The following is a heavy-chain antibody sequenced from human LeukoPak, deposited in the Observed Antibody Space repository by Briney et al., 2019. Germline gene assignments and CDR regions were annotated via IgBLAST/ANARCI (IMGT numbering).Heavy chain of an antibody. D-gene: IGHD3-10*02. CDR3: AELGITMIGGV. V-gene: IGHV3-48*03. J-gene: IGHJ6*04. Sequence: GGSLRLSCAASGFNVSSNYMNWVRQAPGKWLEWVSYISSSGSTIYYADSVKGRFTISRDNAKNSLYLQMNSLRAEDTAVYYCAELGITMIGGVWGKGTTVTISS. CDR2: ISSSGSTI. CDR1: GFNVSSNY.